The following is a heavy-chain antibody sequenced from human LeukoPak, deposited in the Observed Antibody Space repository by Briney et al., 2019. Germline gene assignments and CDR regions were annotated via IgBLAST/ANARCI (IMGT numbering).Heavy chain of an antibody. CDR1: GFTFDDYA. CDR2: ISWNSGSI. J-gene: IGHJ4*02. Sequence: RSLRLSCAASGFTFDDYAMHWVRQAPGKGLEWVSGISWNSGSIGYADSVKGRFTISRDNAKNSLYLQMNSLRAEDTALYYCAKALSYSITAATDYWGQGTLVPVSS. CDR3: AKALSYSITAATDY. V-gene: IGHV3-9*01. D-gene: IGHD6-25*01.